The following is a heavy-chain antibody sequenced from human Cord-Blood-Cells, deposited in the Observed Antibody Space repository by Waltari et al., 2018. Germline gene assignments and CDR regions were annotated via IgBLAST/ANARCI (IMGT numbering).Heavy chain of an antibody. CDR1: GYTFTSYG. D-gene: IGHD2-2*01. Sequence: QVQLVQSGAEVKKPGASVKVSCKASGYTFTSYGISWVRQAPGQGLDWMGWISAYNGNTNYAQKLQGRVTMTTDTSTSTAYMELRSLRSDDTAVYYCARDNVGGLPAAFPTGENWFDPWGQGTLVTVSS. J-gene: IGHJ5*02. V-gene: IGHV1-18*04. CDR2: ISAYNGNT. CDR3: ARDNVGGLPAAFPTGENWFDP.